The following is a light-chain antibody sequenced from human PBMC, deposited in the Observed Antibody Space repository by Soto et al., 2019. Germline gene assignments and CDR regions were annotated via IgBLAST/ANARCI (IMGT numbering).Light chain of an antibody. J-gene: IGLJ2*01. CDR1: SSNIGGDT. CDR2: SNN. V-gene: IGLV1-44*01. CDR3: AAWDDSLNGVV. Sequence: QSVLTQPPSASGTPGQRVTISCSGSSSNIGGDTVNWYQQLPGTAPKLLIYSNNQRPSGVPDRFSASKSGTSASLAISGLQSEDEADYYCAAWDDSLNGVVFGGGTKVTVL.